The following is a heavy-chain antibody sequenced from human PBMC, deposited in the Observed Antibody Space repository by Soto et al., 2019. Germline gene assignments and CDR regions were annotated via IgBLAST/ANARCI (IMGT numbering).Heavy chain of an antibody. J-gene: IGHJ4*02. Sequence: QVQLVESGGGVVQPGRSLRLSCAASGFTFSSYGMHWVRQAPGKGLEWVAVIWYDGSNKYYADSVKGRFTISRDNSKNTLYLPMNSLRAEDTAVYYCARGTLLPPDYWGQGTLVTVSS. D-gene: IGHD3-22*01. CDR2: IWYDGSNK. CDR1: GFTFSSYG. CDR3: ARGTLLPPDY. V-gene: IGHV3-33*01.